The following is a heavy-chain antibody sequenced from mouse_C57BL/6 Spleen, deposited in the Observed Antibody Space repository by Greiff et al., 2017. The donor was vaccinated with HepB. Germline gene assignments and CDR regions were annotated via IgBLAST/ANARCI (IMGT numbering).Heavy chain of an antibody. CDR2: IRLKSDNYAT. CDR3: TGISFITTKGYFDV. J-gene: IGHJ1*03. D-gene: IGHD1-1*01. CDR1: GFTFSNYW. V-gene: IGHV6-3*01. Sequence: EVKLQESGGGLVQPGGSMKLSCVASGFTFSNYWMNWVRQSPEKGLEWVAQIRLKSDNYATHYAESVKGRFTISRDDSKSSVYLQMNNLRAEDTGIYYCTGISFITTKGYFDVWGTGTTVTVSS.